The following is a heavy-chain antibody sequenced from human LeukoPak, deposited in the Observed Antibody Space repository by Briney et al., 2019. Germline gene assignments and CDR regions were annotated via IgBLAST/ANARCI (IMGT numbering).Heavy chain of an antibody. J-gene: IGHJ4*02. Sequence: SEILSLTCTVSGGSISSYYWSWIRQPAGKGLEWIGRIYTSGSTNYNPSLKSRVTISVDKSKNQFSLKLSSVTAADTAVYYCARGPLYSSGWYYFDYWGQGTLVTVSS. CDR3: ARGPLYSSGWYYFDY. D-gene: IGHD6-19*01. CDR2: IYTSGST. CDR1: GGSISSYY. V-gene: IGHV4-4*07.